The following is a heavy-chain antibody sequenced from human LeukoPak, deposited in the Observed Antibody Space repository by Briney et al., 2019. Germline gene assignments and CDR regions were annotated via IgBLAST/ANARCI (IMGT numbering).Heavy chain of an antibody. J-gene: IGHJ4*02. CDR3: AGGRTDIVVVPATLRNYYFDY. Sequence: ASVKVSCKASTYSLITYGISWGRQAPGQGLEWMGWITAYNGHTKYDQKFQGRVTMIIDTSTSIAYMELRSLRSDDTAVYYCAGGRTDIVVVPATLRNYYFDYWGQGTLVTVSS. D-gene: IGHD2-2*01. V-gene: IGHV1-18*01. CDR2: ITAYNGHT. CDR1: TYSLITYG.